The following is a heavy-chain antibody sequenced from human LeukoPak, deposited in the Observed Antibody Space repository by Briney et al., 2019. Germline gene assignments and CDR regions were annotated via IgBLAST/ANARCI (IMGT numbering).Heavy chain of an antibody. CDR2: IYYSGNT. D-gene: IGHD3-10*02. J-gene: IGHJ4*02. V-gene: IGHV4-39*01. CDR3: ARHERTIFSSDY. Sequence: SETLSLTCTVSGGSISSSNYYCGWIRQPPGKGLEWIGSIYYSGNTYYSPSLKSRVTISVDTSKNQFSLKLSSVTAADTSVYYCARHERTIFSSDYWGQGTLVTVSS. CDR1: GGSISSSNYY.